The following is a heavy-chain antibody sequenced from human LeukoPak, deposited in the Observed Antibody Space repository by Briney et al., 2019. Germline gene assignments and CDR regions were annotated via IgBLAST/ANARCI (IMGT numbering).Heavy chain of an antibody. CDR1: GGSISSYY. V-gene: IGHV4-59*08. J-gene: IGHJ4*02. CDR2: IYYSGST. Sequence: SSEALSLTCTVSGGSISSYYWSWIRQPPGKGLEWIGYIYYSGSTNYNPSLKSRVTISVDTSKNQFSLKLSSVTAADTAVYYCARHDAAFFDYWGQGTLVTVSS. CDR3: ARHDAAFFDY. D-gene: IGHD6-25*01.